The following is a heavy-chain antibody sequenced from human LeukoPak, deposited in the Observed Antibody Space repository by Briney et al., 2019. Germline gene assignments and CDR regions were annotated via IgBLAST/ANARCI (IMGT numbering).Heavy chain of an antibody. D-gene: IGHD4-17*01. CDR2: IKQGGSEK. Sequence: PGGSLRLSCPASGFTFISHWMTGVRQAPGKGLEWVASIKQGGSEKYYADSVKGRFTVSRDDAKNSLYFQMNSLSADDTAVYYCARGPNYGARVDYLDSWGQGTKVTVSS. CDR1: GFTFISHW. J-gene: IGHJ4*02. V-gene: IGHV3-7*01. CDR3: ARGPNYGARVDYLDS.